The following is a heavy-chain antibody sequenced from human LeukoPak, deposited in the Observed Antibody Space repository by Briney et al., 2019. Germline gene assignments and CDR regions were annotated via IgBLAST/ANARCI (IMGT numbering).Heavy chain of an antibody. V-gene: IGHV3-33*01. J-gene: IGHJ4*02. Sequence: GTSLRLSCTAPGFTFSSYAIHWIRQAPGKGPERVALVWHDGSNRYYSEAVKGRFTISRDNSKNTVYLQINSLRAEDTAVYYCARELFGSGSCPDYWGQGTRVTVSS. D-gene: IGHD3-10*01. CDR3: ARELFGSGSCPDY. CDR1: GFTFSSYA. CDR2: VWHDGSNR.